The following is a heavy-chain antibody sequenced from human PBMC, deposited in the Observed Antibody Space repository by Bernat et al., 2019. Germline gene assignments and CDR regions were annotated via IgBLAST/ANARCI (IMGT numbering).Heavy chain of an antibody. J-gene: IGHJ4*02. CDR1: GFTFSSYA. D-gene: IGHD6-13*01. CDR2: ISGSGGST. Sequence: EVQLLESGGGLVQPGGSLRLSCAASGFTFSSYAMSWVRQAPGKGLEWVSAISGSGGSTYYADSVKGRFTISRDNSKNTLYLQMNSLRAEDTAVYYCAKEYSSSWYGATYYFDYWGQGILVTASS. CDR3: AKEYSSSWYGATYYFDY. V-gene: IGHV3-23*01.